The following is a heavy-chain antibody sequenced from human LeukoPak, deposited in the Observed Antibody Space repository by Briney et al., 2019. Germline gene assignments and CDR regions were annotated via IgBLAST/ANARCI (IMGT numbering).Heavy chain of an antibody. CDR3: VRLADPGY. V-gene: IGHV3-74*01. CDR2: IKSDGSTT. Sequence: GGSLRLSCTASGFTFSNYWMHWVRQAPGKGLVWVSRIKSDGSTTTYADSVKGRFTISRDNAKSTLYLQMNSLRAEDTAVYYCVRLADPGYWGQGTLVIVSS. CDR1: GFTFSNYW. D-gene: IGHD6-19*01. J-gene: IGHJ4*02.